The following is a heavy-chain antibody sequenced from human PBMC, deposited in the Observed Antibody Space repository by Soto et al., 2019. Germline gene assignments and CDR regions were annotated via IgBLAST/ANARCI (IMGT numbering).Heavy chain of an antibody. CDR2: IIPIFGAA. CDR1: GCTFSSYA. V-gene: IGHV1-69*01. J-gene: IGHJ6*01. D-gene: IGHD3-16*01. CDR3: DREFGRDTSDYYGMDV. Sequence: SVXVAFRASGCTFSSYAINWVLQAPVQGRDGMGGIIPIFGAANDAQKFKGRVMIHADESTRTDYMEMRRLRSEDRAGYYCDREFGRDTSDYYGMDVWGQGPTVNVSS.